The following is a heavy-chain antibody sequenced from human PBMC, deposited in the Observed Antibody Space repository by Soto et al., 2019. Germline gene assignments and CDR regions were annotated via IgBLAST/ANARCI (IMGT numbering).Heavy chain of an antibody. V-gene: IGHV3-33*01. CDR1: GFTFSSYG. CDR2: IWYDGSKK. CDR3: ARRGPAEEWFDP. J-gene: IGHJ5*02. D-gene: IGHD2-2*01. Sequence: GWSLRLSCAVSGFTFSSYGMQWVRQAPGKGLEWVAIIWYDGSKKYYADSVKGRFTISRDNSKSTLYLQMNSLRAEDTAVYYCARRGPAEEWFDPWGQGTLVTVSS.